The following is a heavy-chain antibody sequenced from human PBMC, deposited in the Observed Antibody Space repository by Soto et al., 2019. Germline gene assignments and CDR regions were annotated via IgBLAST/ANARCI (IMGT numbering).Heavy chain of an antibody. V-gene: IGHV3-23*01. CDR2: ITASASST. CDR1: GFTFNNYA. D-gene: IGHD5-18*01. J-gene: IGHJ4*02. CDR3: AKPIQTRAMAAVDY. Sequence: GGSLRLSCIVSGFTFNNYAMNWVRQAPGKGLEWVSGITASASSTYYAGSVKGRFTISRDDSKNTLYLQMGSLRAEDTAVYYCAKPIQTRAMAAVDYWGQGTLVTVSS.